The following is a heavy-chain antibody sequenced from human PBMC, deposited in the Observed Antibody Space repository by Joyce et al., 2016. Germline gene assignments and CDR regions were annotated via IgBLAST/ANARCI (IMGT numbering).Heavy chain of an antibody. CDR1: GFMFSTSS. D-gene: IGHD2-21*01. CDR2: ISGDRRFI. CDR3: ARGGLVYDYSMDV. J-gene: IGHJ6*02. V-gene: IGHV3-21*02. Sequence: EVQLVESGGGLVKPGGSLKISCAASGFMFSTSSMSWFRQAPGKGLEWVSAISGDRRFIFHADSVRGRFTVSRDNAENSLYLQMKSLRVEDMAVYFCARGGLVYDYSMDVWGQGTTVIVSS.